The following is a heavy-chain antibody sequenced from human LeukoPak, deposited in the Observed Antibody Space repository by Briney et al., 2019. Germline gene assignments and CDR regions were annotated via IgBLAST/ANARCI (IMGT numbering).Heavy chain of an antibody. J-gene: IGHJ4*02. V-gene: IGHV3-7*03. CDR1: GFTFSGYW. CDR2: IKQDGYEK. Sequence: GGSLRLSCAASGFTFSGYWMSWVRQTPEKGLEWVANIKQDGYEKYYVDSVKGRFTISRDNAKNSLYLQMNSLRAEDTAVYYCAKSYNGYESKPDYWGQGTLVTVSS. D-gene: IGHD5-12*01. CDR3: AKSYNGYESKPDY.